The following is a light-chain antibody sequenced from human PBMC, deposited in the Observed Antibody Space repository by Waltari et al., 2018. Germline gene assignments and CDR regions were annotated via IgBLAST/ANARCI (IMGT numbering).Light chain of an antibody. V-gene: IGKV3-11*01. CDR2: DAS. CDR3: QHRSNWPSLT. Sequence: EIVVTQSPATLALSPGERATLFCRASQTVTNYLVWYQHKPGQAPRLLIYDASLRATDIPGRFSGRGSGTDFTLTISALEPEDFAIYYCQHRSNWPSLTFGQGTRREIK. J-gene: IGKJ5*01. CDR1: QTVTNY.